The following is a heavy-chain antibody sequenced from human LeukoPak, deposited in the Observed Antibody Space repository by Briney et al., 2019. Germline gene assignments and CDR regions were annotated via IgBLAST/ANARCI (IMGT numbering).Heavy chain of an antibody. Sequence: PGGSLGLSCAASGFTFSSHSMTWVRQAPGRGLEWISYSNSGSSAIYYADSEKGRFTISRDNAKNSLYLQMNTLRADDTAVYYCARDFGESYAMDVWGQGTTVIVSS. D-gene: IGHD2-21*01. CDR3: ARDFGESYAMDV. J-gene: IGHJ6*02. V-gene: IGHV3-48*04. CDR1: GFTFSSHS. CDR2: SNSGSSAI.